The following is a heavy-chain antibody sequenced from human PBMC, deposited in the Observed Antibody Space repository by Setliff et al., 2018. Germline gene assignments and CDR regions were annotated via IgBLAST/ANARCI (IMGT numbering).Heavy chain of an antibody. J-gene: IGHJ4*02. CDR1: KFDFDRFS. Sequence: PGGSLRLSCAASKFDFDRFSMHWVRQAPGKGLEWVAVISYDGTYKYYVDSVKGRFTISRDNSRNTLFLQMNGLRNEDTAMYFCARDQTGDAFFDYWGQGTLVTVSS. V-gene: IGHV3-30-3*01. CDR2: ISYDGTYK. D-gene: IGHD7-27*01. CDR3: ARDQTGDAFFDY.